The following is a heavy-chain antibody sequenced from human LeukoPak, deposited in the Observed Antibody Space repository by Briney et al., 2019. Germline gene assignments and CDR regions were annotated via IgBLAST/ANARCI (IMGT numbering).Heavy chain of an antibody. CDR2: IYSGDST. CDR1: GFTVSSNY. Sequence: GGSLRLSCAASGFTVSSNYMSWVRQAPGKGLEWVSVIYSGDSTYYADSVKGRFTISRDNSKNTLYLQMNSLRAEDTAVYYCAKNSGSYPSDAFDIWGQGTMVTVSS. D-gene: IGHD1-26*01. J-gene: IGHJ3*02. CDR3: AKNSGSYPSDAFDI. V-gene: IGHV3-53*01.